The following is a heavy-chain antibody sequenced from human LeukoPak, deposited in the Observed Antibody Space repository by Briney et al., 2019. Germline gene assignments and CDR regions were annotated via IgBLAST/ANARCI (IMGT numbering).Heavy chain of an antibody. V-gene: IGHV3-7*01. CDR3: SRDEVGAAYYYYMDV. CDR1: GFTFSNYW. CDR2: IKQDGSER. Sequence: GGSLRLSCAASGFTFSNYWMSWVRQAPGKGLEWVANIKQDGSERYYVDSVKGRFTISRDNAKNSLYLQMNSLRAGDTAVYYCSRDEVGAAYYYYMDVWGKGTTVTVSS. D-gene: IGHD1-26*01. J-gene: IGHJ6*03.